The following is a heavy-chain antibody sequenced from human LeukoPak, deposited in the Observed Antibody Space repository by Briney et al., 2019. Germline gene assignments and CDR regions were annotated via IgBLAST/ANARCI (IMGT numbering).Heavy chain of an antibody. CDR3: ARGHMITFGGVIVIRNYFDY. D-gene: IGHD3-16*02. CDR2: IYTSGST. J-gene: IGHJ4*02. V-gene: IGHV4-4*07. Sequence: SETLSLTCTVSGGSISSYYWSWIRQPAGKGLEWIGRIYTSGSTNYNPSLKSRVTMSVDTSKNQFSLKLSSVTAADTAVYYCARGHMITFGGVIVIRNYFDYWGQGTLVTVSS. CDR1: GGSISSYY.